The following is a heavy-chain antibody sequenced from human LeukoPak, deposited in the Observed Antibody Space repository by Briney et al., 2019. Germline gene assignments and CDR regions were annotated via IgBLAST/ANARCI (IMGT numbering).Heavy chain of an antibody. CDR3: ARVFSPDYDSSFSRFDP. J-gene: IGHJ5*02. CDR1: GYTFTRYF. D-gene: IGHD3-22*01. CDR2: INPNSGGT. V-gene: IGHV1-2*02. Sequence: ASVKVSCRASGYTFTRYFMHWVRQAPGQGLEWMGWINPNSGGTNYAQKFQGRVTMTRGTSISTAYMELSRLRSDDTAVYYCARVFSPDYDSSFSRFDPWGQGTLVTVSS.